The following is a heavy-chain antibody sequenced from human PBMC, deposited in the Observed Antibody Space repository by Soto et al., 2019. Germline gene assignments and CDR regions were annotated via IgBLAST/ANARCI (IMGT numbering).Heavy chain of an antibody. CDR3: ARGITIFGVVITIALDY. J-gene: IGHJ4*02. V-gene: IGHV1-18*01. D-gene: IGHD3-3*01. Sequence: QVQLVQSGAEVKKPGASVKVSCKASGYTFTSYGISWVRQAPGQGLEWMGWISAYNGNTNYAQKHQGRVTMTTDTSTSTAYMELRSLRSDDTAVYYCARGITIFGVVITIALDYWGQGTLVTVSS. CDR1: GYTFTSYG. CDR2: ISAYNGNT.